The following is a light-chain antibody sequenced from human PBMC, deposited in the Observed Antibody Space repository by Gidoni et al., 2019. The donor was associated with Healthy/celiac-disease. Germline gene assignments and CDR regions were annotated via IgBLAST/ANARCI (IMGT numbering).Light chain of an antibody. CDR1: QSISSY. CDR3: QQSYSTPIT. V-gene: IGKV1-39*01. J-gene: IGKJ3*01. Sequence: IQMTQSPSSLSASVGDRVTITCRASQSISSYLNWYQQKPGKAPKLLIYAASSLQSGVPSRFSGSGSGTDFTLTISSLQPEDFATCYCQQSYSTPITFGPGTKVDIK. CDR2: AAS.